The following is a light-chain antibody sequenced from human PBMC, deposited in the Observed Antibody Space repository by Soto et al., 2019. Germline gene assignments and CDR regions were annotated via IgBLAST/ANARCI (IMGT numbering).Light chain of an antibody. J-gene: IGKJ5*01. CDR3: QHRRSWPLT. V-gene: IGKV3-11*01. Sequence: EIVLTQSPATLSLSPGERATLSCRASQSVGIFLAWYQHKPGQAPRLLIFDASNRATGIPARFSGGGYGTDFTLTISSLEPEDFAIYYCQHRRSWPLTFGQGTRLE. CDR2: DAS. CDR1: QSVGIF.